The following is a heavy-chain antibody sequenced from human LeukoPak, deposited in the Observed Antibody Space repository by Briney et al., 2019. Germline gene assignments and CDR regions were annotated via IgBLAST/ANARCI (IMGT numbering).Heavy chain of an antibody. J-gene: IGHJ6*02. CDR1: SGSFSGYY. CDR3: ARGGIAAAGVAYYYYYGMDV. V-gene: IGHV4-34*01. D-gene: IGHD6-13*01. CDR2: INHSGST. Sequence: TSETLSLTCAVYSGSFSGYYWSWIRQPPGKGLEWIGEINHSGSTNYNPSLKSRVTISVDTSKNQFSLKLSSVTAADTAVYYCARGGIAAAGVAYYYYYGMDVWGQGTTVTVSS.